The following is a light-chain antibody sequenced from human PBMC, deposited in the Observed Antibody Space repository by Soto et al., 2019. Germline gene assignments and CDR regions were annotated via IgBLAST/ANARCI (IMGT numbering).Light chain of an antibody. CDR2: ATS. CDR3: QQRSDWPVT. CDR1: QSVSSS. V-gene: IGKV3-11*01. J-gene: IGKJ3*01. Sequence: EIVLTQSPDTLSLSPGERATRSCRASQSVSSSLAWYQQKPGQAPRLLVYATSNRATGIPARFSGSGSETDFTLTISGLEPEDFAVYYCQQRSDWPVTFGPGTKVDI.